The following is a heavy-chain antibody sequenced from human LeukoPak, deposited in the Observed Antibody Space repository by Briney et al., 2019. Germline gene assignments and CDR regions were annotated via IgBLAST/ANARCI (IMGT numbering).Heavy chain of an antibody. CDR2: IIPIFGTA. CDR3: VRGYCSSTSCYRLSWFDP. J-gene: IGHJ5*02. V-gene: IGHV1-69*01. Sequence: GPSVKVSCKASGGTFSSYAISWVRQAPGQGLEWMGGIIPIFGTANYAQKFQGRVTITADESTSTAYMELSSLRSEDTAVYYCVRGYCSSTSCYRLSWFDPWGQGTLVTVSS. CDR1: GGTFSSYA. D-gene: IGHD2-2*02.